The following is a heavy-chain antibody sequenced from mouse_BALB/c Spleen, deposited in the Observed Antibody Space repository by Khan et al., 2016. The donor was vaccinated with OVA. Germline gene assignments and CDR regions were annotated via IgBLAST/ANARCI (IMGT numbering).Heavy chain of an antibody. CDR3: TRLGSYYGSTFVF. D-gene: IGHD1-1*01. V-gene: IGHV1-7*01. J-gene: IGHJ2*01. CDR2: FNPSTDYA. CDR1: GYTFSTYW. Sequence: QVQLQQSGAELAKPGASVKMSCKASGYTFSTYWMHWVKQRPGQSLEWIGYFNPSTDYADFNQKFKDKATLTADKSSSTAFMQLSSLTSEDSAVYYCTRLGSYYGSTFVFWGQGTTLTVSS.